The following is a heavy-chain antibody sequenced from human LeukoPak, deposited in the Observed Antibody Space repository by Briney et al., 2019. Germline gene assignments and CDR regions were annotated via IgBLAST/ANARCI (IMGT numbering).Heavy chain of an antibody. J-gene: IGHJ3*01. CDR1: GFTFSSYW. V-gene: IGHV3-7*01. CDR2: IKQDESEK. Sequence: GGSLRLSCAASGFTFSSYWMSWVRQAPGKGLEWVANIKQDESEKYYVDSAKGRFTISRDNAKNSLYLQMNSLRAEDTAVYYCARDSAGYCSSTSCYTPSLAFDLWGQGTMVTVSS. CDR3: ARDSAGYCSSTSCYTPSLAFDL. D-gene: IGHD2-2*02.